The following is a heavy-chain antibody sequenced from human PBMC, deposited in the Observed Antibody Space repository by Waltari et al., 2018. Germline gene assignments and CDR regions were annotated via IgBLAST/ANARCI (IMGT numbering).Heavy chain of an antibody. Sequence: QLQLQESGPGLVRPSETLSLTCTVSGGSFRSDNYYWGWIRQPPGKGLEWIGMFYYSVSTYYNKSLKIRVSISADTFRNQFSLELSSVTAADTSLYFCARHCVAYGGAFDIWGQGTMVTVSS. J-gene: IGHJ3*02. CDR1: GGSFRSDNYY. D-gene: IGHD4-17*01. CDR2: FYYSVST. V-gene: IGHV4-39*01. CDR3: ARHCVAYGGAFDI.